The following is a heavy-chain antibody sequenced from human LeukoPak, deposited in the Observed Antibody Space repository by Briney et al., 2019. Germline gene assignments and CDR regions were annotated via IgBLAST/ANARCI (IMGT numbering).Heavy chain of an antibody. J-gene: IGHJ4*02. D-gene: IGHD3-16*02. V-gene: IGHV6-1*01. CDR3: VRVIVKMYYFDF. Sequence: SWTLSLTCAISGDSVSSNSAAWNWTRQSQSRGLEWLGRTYYRSKWFNDYAMSVKSRITINPDTSKNQFSLQLNSVTPEDTAVYYCVRVIVKMYYFDFWGQGNLVPVSS. CDR1: GDSVSSNSAA. CDR2: TYYRSKWFN.